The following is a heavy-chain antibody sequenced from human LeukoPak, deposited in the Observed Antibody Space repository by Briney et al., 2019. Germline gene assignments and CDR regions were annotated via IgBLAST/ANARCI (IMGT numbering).Heavy chain of an antibody. CDR1: GYTFTSYG. CDR3: ARAPRTTVTTTTPAWYYFDY. CDR2: ISAYNGNT. V-gene: IGHV1-18*01. J-gene: IGHJ4*02. Sequence: GASVKVSYKASGYTFTSYGISWVRQAPGQGLEWMGWISAYNGNTNYAQKLQGRVTMTTDTSTSTAYMELRSLRSDDTAVYYCARAPRTTVTTTTPAWYYFDYWGQGTLVTVSS. D-gene: IGHD4-17*01.